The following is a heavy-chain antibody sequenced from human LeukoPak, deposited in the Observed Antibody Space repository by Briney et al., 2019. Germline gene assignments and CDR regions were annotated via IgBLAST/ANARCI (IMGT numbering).Heavy chain of an antibody. CDR3: ARLRYNWNGLPPNYYYYYGMDV. V-gene: IGHV4-34*01. Sequence: PETLSLTCAVYGGSFSGYYWSWIRQPPGKGLEWIGEINHSGSTNYNPSLKSRVTISVDTSNNQFSLKLSSVTAADTAVYYCARLRYNWNGLPPNYYYYYGMDVWGQGTTVTVSS. J-gene: IGHJ6*02. CDR1: GGSFSGYY. CDR2: INHSGST. D-gene: IGHD1-1*01.